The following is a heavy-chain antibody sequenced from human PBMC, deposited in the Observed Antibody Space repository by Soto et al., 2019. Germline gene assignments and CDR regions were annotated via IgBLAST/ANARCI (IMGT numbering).Heavy chain of an antibody. CDR3: AREDYGGNSAFNY. J-gene: IGHJ4*02. Sequence: GSLLLSCAASGFTFSSYSMNWVRQAPGKGLEWVSSISSSSSYIYYADSVKGRFTISRDNAKNSLYLQMNSLRAEDTAVYYCAREDYGGNSAFNYWGQGTLVTVSS. D-gene: IGHD4-17*01. CDR1: GFTFSSYS. CDR2: ISSSSSYI. V-gene: IGHV3-21*01.